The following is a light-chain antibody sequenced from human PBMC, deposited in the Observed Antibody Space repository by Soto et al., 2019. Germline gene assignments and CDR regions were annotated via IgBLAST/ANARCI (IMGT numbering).Light chain of an antibody. CDR1: SSDVGGYIY. Sequence: QSVLTQPPSASGSPGQSVTISCTGTSSDVGGYIYVSWYQRHPGKAPKLMIFEVTKRPSGVPDRFSGSKSGNTASLTVSGLQAEDESDYYCSSYAGSNNYVFGAGTKLTVL. J-gene: IGLJ1*01. V-gene: IGLV2-8*01. CDR3: SSYAGSNNYV. CDR2: EVT.